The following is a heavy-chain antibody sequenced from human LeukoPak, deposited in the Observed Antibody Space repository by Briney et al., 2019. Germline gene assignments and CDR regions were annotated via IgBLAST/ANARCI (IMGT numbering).Heavy chain of an antibody. CDR3: ATGKDRSGYYYSLDY. CDR2: IIPIFGP. J-gene: IGHJ4*02. D-gene: IGHD3-22*01. CDR1: GGTFSTFP. Sequence: SVKVSCKASGGTFSTFPISWVRQAPGQGLEWIGGIIPIFGPNYAQKFQGRATISADLATATAYMELSSLTSEDTSVYYCATGKDRSGYYYSLDYWGQGTLVAVSS. V-gene: IGHV1-69*13.